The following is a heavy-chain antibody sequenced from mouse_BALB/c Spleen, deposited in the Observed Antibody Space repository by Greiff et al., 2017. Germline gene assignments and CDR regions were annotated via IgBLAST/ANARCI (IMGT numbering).Heavy chain of an antibody. D-gene: IGHD3-3*01. J-gene: IGHJ2*01. CDR2: ISSGSSTI. CDR1: GFTFSSFG. V-gene: IGHV5-17*02. Sequence: EVKVVESGGGLVQPGGSRKLSCAASGFTFSSFGMHWVRQAPEKGLEWVAYISSGSSTIYYADTVKGRFTISRDNPKNTLFLQMTSLRSEDTAMYYCARGGGDVDYWGQGTTLTVSS. CDR3: ARGGGDVDY.